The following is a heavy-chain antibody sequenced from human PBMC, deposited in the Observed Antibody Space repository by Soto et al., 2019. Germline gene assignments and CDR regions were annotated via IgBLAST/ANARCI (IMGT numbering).Heavy chain of an antibody. D-gene: IGHD6-6*01. CDR1: GGSVNSDYYY. CDR2: IYYTGST. Sequence: SETLSLTCTVSGGSVNSDYYYWSWIRQPPGKGLEWIGYIYYTGSTKYNPSLESRVTISLDTSRNQFSLKLSSVTAADTAVFYCAREYSNSPEAFDYWGQGALVTSPQ. J-gene: IGHJ4*02. V-gene: IGHV4-61*01. CDR3: AREYSNSPEAFDY.